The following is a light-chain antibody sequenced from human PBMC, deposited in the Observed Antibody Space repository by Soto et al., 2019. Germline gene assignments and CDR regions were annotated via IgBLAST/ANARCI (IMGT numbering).Light chain of an antibody. J-gene: IGKJ4*01. CDR3: QQLNSYPLT. CDR2: AAS. Sequence: IQLTQSPSSLSASVGDRVSITCRASRGISSYLAWYQQKPGKAPTLLIYAASTLQSGVSSRFSGSGSGTDFTLTISSLQPEDFATYYCQQLNSYPLTFGGGTKLDIK. CDR1: RGISSY. V-gene: IGKV1-9*01.